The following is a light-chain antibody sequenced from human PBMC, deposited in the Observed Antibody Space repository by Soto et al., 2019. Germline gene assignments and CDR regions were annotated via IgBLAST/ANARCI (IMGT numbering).Light chain of an antibody. V-gene: IGKV4-1*01. CDR2: WAS. J-gene: IGKJ1*01. CDR1: QSVLSSSNNENY. Sequence: DIVMTQSPDSLAVSLGERATINCKSSQSVLSSSNNENYLAWYQQKPGQPPKLLIYWASTRESGVPDRFTGSGSGTDFTLTISSLQAEDVAIYYCQQDYRGRTFGQGTKVEIK. CDR3: QQDYRGRT.